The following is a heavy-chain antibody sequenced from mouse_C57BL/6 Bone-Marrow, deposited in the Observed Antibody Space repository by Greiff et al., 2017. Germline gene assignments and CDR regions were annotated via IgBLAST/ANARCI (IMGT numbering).Heavy chain of an antibody. CDR2: IWSGGST. CDR1: GFSLTSYG. D-gene: IGHD2-2*01. J-gene: IGHJ4*01. V-gene: IGHV2-2*01. CDR3: ARTPLYGYDVGYAMDY. Sequence: VHLVESGPGLVQPSQSLSITCTVSGFSLTSYGVHWVRQSPGKGLEWLGVIWSGGSTDYNAAFISRLSISKDNSKSQVFFKMNSLQADDTAIYYCARTPLYGYDVGYAMDYWGQGTSVTVSS.